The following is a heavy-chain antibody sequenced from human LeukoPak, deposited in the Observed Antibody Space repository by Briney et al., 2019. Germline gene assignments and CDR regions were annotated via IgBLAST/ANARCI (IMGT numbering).Heavy chain of an antibody. CDR2: ISSSGSTI. CDR3: AKDDDWGRYKH. D-gene: IGHD3-16*01. V-gene: IGHV3-48*03. CDR1: GFTFSSYE. Sequence: GGSLRHSCAASGFTFSSYEMNWVRQAPGKGLEWVSYISSSGSTIYYADSVKGRFTISRDNAKNSLYLQVNSLRAEDTAMYYCAKDDDWGRYKHWGQGTLVTVSS. J-gene: IGHJ1*01.